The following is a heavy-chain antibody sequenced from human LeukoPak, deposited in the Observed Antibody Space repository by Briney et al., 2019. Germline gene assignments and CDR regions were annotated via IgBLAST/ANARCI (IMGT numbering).Heavy chain of an antibody. D-gene: IGHD3-22*01. CDR1: GFTFYDYA. CDR3: AKEYNYVSSGPFET. CDR2: ISWNSGSI. V-gene: IGHV3-9*03. Sequence: GGSLRLSCAASGFTFYDYAMHWVRQAPGKGLEWVSGISWNSGSIGYADSVKGRFTISRDNAKNSLYLQMNRLRAEDMSLSFCAKEYNYVSSGPFETWGQGDLVT. J-gene: IGHJ5*02.